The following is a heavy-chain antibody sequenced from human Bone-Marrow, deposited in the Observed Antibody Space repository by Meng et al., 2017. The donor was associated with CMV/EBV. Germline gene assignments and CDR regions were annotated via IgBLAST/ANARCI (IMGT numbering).Heavy chain of an antibody. V-gene: IGHV3-21*01. Sequence: GESLKISCAASGFTFSSYSMNWVRQAPGKGLEWVSSISSSSSYIYYADSVKGRCTISRDNAKNSLYLQMNSLRAEDTAVYYCARWEGYYGPGSYSNYYYGMDVWGQGTTVTVSS. CDR3: ARWEGYYGPGSYSNYYYGMDV. CDR1: GFTFSSYS. D-gene: IGHD3-10*01. J-gene: IGHJ6*02. CDR2: ISSSSSYI.